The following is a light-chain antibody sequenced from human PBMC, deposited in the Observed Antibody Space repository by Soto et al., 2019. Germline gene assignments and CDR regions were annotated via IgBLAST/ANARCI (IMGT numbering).Light chain of an antibody. Sequence: DIQMTQSPSSLSASVGDRVTITCRASQRVSNYLNWFQHKPGRAPKLLIHTASTLRSGVPSRFSGSGSGADFTLTISSLQREDFATYYGQQSYTIPFTFGQGTELEIK. V-gene: IGKV1-39*01. CDR2: TAS. CDR1: QRVSNY. CDR3: QQSYTIPFT. J-gene: IGKJ2*01.